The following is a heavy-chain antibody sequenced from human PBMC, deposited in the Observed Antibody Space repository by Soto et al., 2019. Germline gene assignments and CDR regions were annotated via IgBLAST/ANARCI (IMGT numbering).Heavy chain of an antibody. V-gene: IGHV4-30-2*01. J-gene: IGHJ4*02. CDR2: IFPSGSA. D-gene: IGHD2-21*02. CDR1: GDSISSGGFS. Sequence: QLHLQESGSGLVKPSQTLPLTCGVSGDSISSGGFSWSWIRQPPGKGLEWTGYIFPSGSAYYTPSLKSRVTISLDRSKNQFSLRLTSVTAADTAVYYCARGGDYYFDSWGQGILVTVSS. CDR3: ARGGDYYFDS.